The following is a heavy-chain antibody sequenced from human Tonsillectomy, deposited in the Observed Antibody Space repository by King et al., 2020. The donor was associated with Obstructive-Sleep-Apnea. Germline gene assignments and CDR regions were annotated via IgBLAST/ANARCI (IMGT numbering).Heavy chain of an antibody. D-gene: IGHD6-13*01. CDR3: AKALAAAFDY. J-gene: IGHJ4*02. Sequence: VQLVESGGGVVQPGRSLRLSCAASGFTFSSYVMHWVRQAPGKGLEWVAVISYDGSNKYFADSVKGRFTISRDNSKNTLYLQMNSLRTEDTAVYYCAKALAAAFDYWGQGTLVTVSS. CDR2: ISYDGSNK. CDR1: GFTFSSYV. V-gene: IGHV3-30*18.